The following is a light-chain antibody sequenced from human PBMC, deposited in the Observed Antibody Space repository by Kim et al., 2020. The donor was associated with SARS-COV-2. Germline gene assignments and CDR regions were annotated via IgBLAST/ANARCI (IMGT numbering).Light chain of an antibody. V-gene: IGKV3-20*01. CDR2: AAS. J-gene: IGKJ1*01. CDR1: QSVSRNY. CDR3: QHHSDTPPLT. Sequence: EIVLTQSPGTLSLSPGERATLSCRASQSVSRNYLAWYQQNPGQAPRLLIYAASRRATGIPDRFSGSGSGTDFTFTISRLEPEDFAVYYCQHHSDTPPLTFGQGTKVDIK.